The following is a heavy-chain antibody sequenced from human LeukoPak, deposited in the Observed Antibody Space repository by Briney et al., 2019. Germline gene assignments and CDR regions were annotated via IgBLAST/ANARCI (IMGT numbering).Heavy chain of an antibody. CDR2: INTVASYI. CDR3: ARLRRNSDKSGFYYYYDY. Sequence: GGSLRLSCAASGLTFSSFSFNWVRQGPGKGLEWVSSINTVASYIYYADSVKGRFTISRNNAKNSLYLQMNSLRAEDTGVYYCARLRRNSDKSGFYYYYDYWGQGTLVTVSS. D-gene: IGHD3-22*01. J-gene: IGHJ4*02. V-gene: IGHV3-21*06. CDR1: GLTFSSFS.